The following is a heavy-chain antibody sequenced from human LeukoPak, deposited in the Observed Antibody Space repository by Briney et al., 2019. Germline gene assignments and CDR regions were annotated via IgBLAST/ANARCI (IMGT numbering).Heavy chain of an antibody. Sequence: GGSLRLSCAASGFIFSNYGMHWVRHSPDKGLEWVTFIRFDGSTQYYADSVKGRFTISRDNSKDTLYLQMSSLRLEDTGVYYCAKEGGDGSPFDYWGQGILVTVSP. CDR1: GFIFSNYG. CDR3: AKEGGDGSPFDY. J-gene: IGHJ4*02. D-gene: IGHD5-24*01. CDR2: IRFDGSTQ. V-gene: IGHV3-30*02.